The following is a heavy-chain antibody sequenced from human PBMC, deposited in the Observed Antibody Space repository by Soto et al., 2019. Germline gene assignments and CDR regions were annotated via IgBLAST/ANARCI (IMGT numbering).Heavy chain of an antibody. V-gene: IGHV3-23*01. Sequence: PGGSLRLSCAGSGFTFSGFAMSWVRQAPGKGLEWVSAISGGGHTTYYADSVKGRFTVSRDNSNNTLYLQMTSLRAEDTAVYFCAKDQRRHVNFGFGTDSWGQGTLVTVSS. CDR2: ISGGGHTT. CDR1: GFTFSGFA. D-gene: IGHD3-3*01. J-gene: IGHJ4*02. CDR3: AKDQRRHVNFGFGTDS.